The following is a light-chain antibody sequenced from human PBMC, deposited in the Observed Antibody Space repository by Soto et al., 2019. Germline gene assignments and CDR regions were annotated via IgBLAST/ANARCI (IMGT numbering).Light chain of an antibody. J-gene: IGKJ4*01. V-gene: IGKV1-17*01. Sequence: IQMTQSPSSLSASVGDRVPITCRASQAIRDDLGWYQQKPGKAPTRLIYAVSSLQNGVPSRFSGTGSGNEGTLTIRSMQPEEVATDYGIQPQTYPLSVGGGTQVDLK. CDR3: IQPQTYPLS. CDR1: QAIRDD. CDR2: AVS.